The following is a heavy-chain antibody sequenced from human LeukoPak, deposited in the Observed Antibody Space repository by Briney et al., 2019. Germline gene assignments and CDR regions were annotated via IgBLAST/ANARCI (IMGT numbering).Heavy chain of an antibody. V-gene: IGHV3-21*01. CDR1: GFTFSSYS. J-gene: IGHJ6*02. D-gene: IGHD3-3*01. CDR2: ISSSSSYI. Sequence: GGSLRLSCAASGFTFSSYSMNWVRQAPGKGLEWVSSISSSSSYIYYADSVKGRFIISRDNAKNSLYLQMNSLRAEDTAVYYCARENGDFWSGYWYYYYGMDVWGQGTTVTVSS. CDR3: ARENGDFWSGYWYYYYGMDV.